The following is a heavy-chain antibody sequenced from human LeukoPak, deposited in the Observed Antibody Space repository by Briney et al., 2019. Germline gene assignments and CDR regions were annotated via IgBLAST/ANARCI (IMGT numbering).Heavy chain of an antibody. CDR2: IYYSGST. J-gene: IGHJ5*02. Sequence: PSETLSLTCTVSGASISSYYWSWIRQPPGKGLEWIGYIYYSGSTNYNPSLKSRVTISVDTSKNQFSLKLSSVTAADTAVYYCARDNTAMVSGWFDPWGQGTLVTVSS. V-gene: IGHV4-59*12. D-gene: IGHD5-18*01. CDR3: ARDNTAMVSGWFDP. CDR1: GASISSYY.